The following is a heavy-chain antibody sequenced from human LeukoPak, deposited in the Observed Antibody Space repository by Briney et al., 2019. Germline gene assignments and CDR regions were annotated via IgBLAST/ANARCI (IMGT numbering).Heavy chain of an antibody. CDR1: GGTFSSYA. Sequence: ASVKVSCKASGGTFSSYAISWVRQAPGQGLEWMGGIIPIFGTANYAQKFQGRVTITADKSTSTAHMELSSLRSEDTAVYYCARGRGYSYGWIGEKLLDYWGQGILVTVSS. V-gene: IGHV1-69*06. J-gene: IGHJ4*02. CDR2: IIPIFGTA. CDR3: ARGRGYSYGWIGEKLLDY. D-gene: IGHD5-18*01.